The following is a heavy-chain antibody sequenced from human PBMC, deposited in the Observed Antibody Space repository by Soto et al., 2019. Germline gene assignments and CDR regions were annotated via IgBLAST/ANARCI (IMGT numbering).Heavy chain of an antibody. D-gene: IGHD3-22*01. V-gene: IGHV3-30*03. J-gene: IGHJ4*02. CDR3: SRGKYYPPSSGFHADY. CDR2: ISSDGHHQ. CDR1: GFSFNDYA. Sequence: GASLRLSSATSGFSFNDYAMYWVRQAPGQGLEWVAIISSDGHHQFYLDNLRGRFTVSRENSKNTLYLQMNSLRPEDTAVYYCSRGKYYPPSSGFHADYWGPGAVVTVSS.